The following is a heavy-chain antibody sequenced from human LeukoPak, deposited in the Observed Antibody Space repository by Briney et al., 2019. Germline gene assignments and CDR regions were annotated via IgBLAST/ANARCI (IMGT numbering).Heavy chain of an antibody. V-gene: IGHV1-2*02. D-gene: IGHD3-22*01. Sequence: GASVKVSCKASGYTFTGYYMHWVRQAPGQGLEWMGLINPNSGGTNYPQKFQGRVTMTRDTSISTAYMELSRLRSDDTAVYYCASHDYYDSIRAFDYWGQGTLVTVSS. CDR1: GYTFTGYY. J-gene: IGHJ4*02. CDR2: INPNSGGT. CDR3: ASHDYYDSIRAFDY.